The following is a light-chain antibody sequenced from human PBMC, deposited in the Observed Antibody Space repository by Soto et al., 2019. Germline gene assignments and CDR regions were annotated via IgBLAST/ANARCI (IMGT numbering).Light chain of an antibody. CDR2: EVT. CDR3: SSYTRGNTYV. V-gene: IGLV2-14*01. J-gene: IGLJ1*01. CDR1: GSDIGAYNT. Sequence: QFALTQPASVSGSPGQSITTSCTGTGSDIGAYNTVAWYQQHPRRVPKLMIYEVTNRPSGISNRFSGSKSGNTASLTISGLQAEDEGDYYCSSYTRGNTYVFGTGTKVTVL.